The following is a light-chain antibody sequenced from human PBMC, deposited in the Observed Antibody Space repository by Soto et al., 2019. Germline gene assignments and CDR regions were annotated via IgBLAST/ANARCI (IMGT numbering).Light chain of an antibody. CDR3: QQSYSTPLT. CDR1: QGISSY. CDR2: AAS. Sequence: DVQMTESRSSLSGSVGEKVTITCGASQGISSYLGWYQQKPGKAPKLLIYAASSLQSGVPSRFSGSRPGTDFTLTISSLHPEDFATYYCQQSYSTPLTFGGGTKVDI. J-gene: IGKJ4*01. V-gene: IGKV1-39*01.